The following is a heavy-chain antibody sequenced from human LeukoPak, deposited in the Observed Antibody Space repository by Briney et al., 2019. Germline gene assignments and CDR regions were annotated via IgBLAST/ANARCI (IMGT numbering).Heavy chain of an antibody. Sequence: PGGSLRLSCAASEFTFDSYAMHWVRQAPGKGLEWVAVISYDGSNEYYTDSVRGRFSISRDNSKNTLYLQMNSLSAEDTAVYYCAKDRVRGGYSYGQVDYWGQGTLVTVSS. V-gene: IGHV3-30-3*01. J-gene: IGHJ4*02. CDR2: ISYDGSNE. CDR1: EFTFDSYA. D-gene: IGHD5-18*01. CDR3: AKDRVRGGYSYGQVDY.